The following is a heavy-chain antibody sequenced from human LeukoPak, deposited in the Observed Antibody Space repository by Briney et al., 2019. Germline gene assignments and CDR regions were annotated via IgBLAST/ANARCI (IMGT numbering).Heavy chain of an antibody. Sequence: PGGSLRLSCTASGFTFGDYAMSWVRQAPGKGLEGVSFIRSKAYGGTTEYAASVKGRFNISRDDSKSIAYLQMNSLKTEDTAVYYCTRDYYDSTYYFYYMDVWGKGTTVTVSS. CDR3: TRDYYDSTYYFYYMDV. V-gene: IGHV3-49*04. CDR1: GFTFGDYA. J-gene: IGHJ6*03. CDR2: IRSKAYGGTT. D-gene: IGHD3-22*01.